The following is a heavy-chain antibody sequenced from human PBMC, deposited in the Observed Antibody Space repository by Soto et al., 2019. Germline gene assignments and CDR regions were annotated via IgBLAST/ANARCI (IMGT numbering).Heavy chain of an antibody. CDR1: GFTFSNYA. V-gene: IGHV3-23*01. D-gene: IGHD3-3*01. CDR3: AKMDRITIFGVVSIDY. CDR2: ISGSGGIS. Sequence: GGSLRLSCVVSGFTFSNYAMNWVRQAPGKGLEWVSVISGSGGISYYADSVKGRFTISRDNSKNTLYLQLNSLTAEDTAVYYCAKMDRITIFGVVSIDYWGQGTLVTVSS. J-gene: IGHJ4*02.